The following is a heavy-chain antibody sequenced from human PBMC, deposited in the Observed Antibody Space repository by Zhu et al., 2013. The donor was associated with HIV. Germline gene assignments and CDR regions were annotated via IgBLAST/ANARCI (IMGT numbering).Heavy chain of an antibody. Sequence: QVQLVQSGAEVKKPGASVKVSCKASRDTFTIYSVHWVRQAPGQGLEWMGVINPTGHGTNYAQKFQARITMTRVASTSTVYMELSSLTFEDTAVYYCTRSRHGSGDFYRKEFNFDVWGQGTLVTVSA. CDR3: TRSRHGSGDFYRKEFNFDV. CDR1: RDTFTIYS. J-gene: IGHJ4*02. CDR2: INPTGHGT. D-gene: IGHD2-21*01. V-gene: IGHV1-46*03.